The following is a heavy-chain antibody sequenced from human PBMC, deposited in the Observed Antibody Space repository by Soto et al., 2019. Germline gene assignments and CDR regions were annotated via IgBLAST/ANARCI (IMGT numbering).Heavy chain of an antibody. Sequence: QVQLQESGPGLVKPSQTLSLTCTVSGGSISSGDYYWSWIRQPPGKGLEWIGYIYYSGSTYYNPALKSRVTISGDTAKNQFSLKLSSGTAADTAVEYCARAPRYEFWSGKDWFDPWGQGTLVTVSS. CDR2: IYYSGST. CDR3: ARAPRYEFWSGKDWFDP. V-gene: IGHV4-30-4*01. J-gene: IGHJ5*02. CDR1: GGSISSGDYY. D-gene: IGHD3-3*01.